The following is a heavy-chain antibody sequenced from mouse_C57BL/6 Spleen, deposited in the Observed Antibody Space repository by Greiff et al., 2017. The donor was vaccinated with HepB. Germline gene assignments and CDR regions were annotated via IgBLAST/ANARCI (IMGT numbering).Heavy chain of an antibody. Sequence: QVQLQQSGAELMKPGASVKLSCKATGYTFTGYWIEWVKQRPGHGLEWIGEILPGSGSTNYNEKFKGKATFTADTSSNTAYMQLSSLTTEESAIYYCARSHDGYYSYWYFDVWGTGTTVTVSS. D-gene: IGHD2-3*01. CDR2: ILPGSGST. J-gene: IGHJ1*03. V-gene: IGHV1-9*01. CDR3: ARSHDGYYSYWYFDV. CDR1: GYTFTGYW.